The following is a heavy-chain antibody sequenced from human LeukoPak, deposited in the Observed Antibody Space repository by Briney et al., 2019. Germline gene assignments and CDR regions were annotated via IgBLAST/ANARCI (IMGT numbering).Heavy chain of an antibody. CDR3: ARDLGQYYDTSDNWFDP. D-gene: IGHD3-22*01. V-gene: IGHV3-74*01. CDR1: GFTFSNYW. CDR2: INSDGINT. J-gene: IGHJ5*02. Sequence: GGSLRLSCAASGFTFSNYWMRWVRQAPGKGLVWVSRINSDGINTSYADSVKGRFTISRDNAKNTLNLQMNSLRAEDTAVYYCARDLGQYYDTSDNWFDPWGQGTLVTVSS.